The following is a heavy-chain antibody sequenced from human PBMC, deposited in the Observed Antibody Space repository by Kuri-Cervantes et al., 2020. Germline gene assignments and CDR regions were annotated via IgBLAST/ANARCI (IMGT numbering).Heavy chain of an antibody. D-gene: IGHD1-26*01. CDR2: IYYSGST. J-gene: IGHJ4*02. CDR1: GGSISSSSYY. Sequence: SETLSLTCTVSGGSISSSSYYWGWIRQPPGKGLEWIGSIYYSGSTYYNPSLKSRVTISVDTSKNQFSLKLSSVTAADTAVYYCARSRGGSYYRYFDYWCQGTLVTVSS. CDR3: ARSRGGSYYRYFDY. V-gene: IGHV4-39*01.